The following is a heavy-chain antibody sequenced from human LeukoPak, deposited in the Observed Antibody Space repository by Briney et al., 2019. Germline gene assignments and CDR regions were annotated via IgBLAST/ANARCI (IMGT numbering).Heavy chain of an antibody. CDR3: ARKGAVSGLDY. D-gene: IGHD6-19*01. CDR1: GGSISSSSYY. J-gene: IGHJ4*02. V-gene: IGHV4-39*01. CDR2: IYYSGST. Sequence: PSETLSLTSTVSGGSISSSSYYWGWIRQPPGKGLEWIGTIYYSGSTYYNPSLKSRVTISVDTSKNQFSLKLSSVTAADTAVYFCARKGAVSGLDYWGQGTLVTVSS.